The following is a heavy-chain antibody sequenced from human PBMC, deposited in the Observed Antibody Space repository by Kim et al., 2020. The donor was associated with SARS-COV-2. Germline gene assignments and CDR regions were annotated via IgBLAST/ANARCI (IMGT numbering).Heavy chain of an antibody. J-gene: IGHJ5*02. D-gene: IGHD3-10*01. Sequence: HDGTTHQNPSLKSRVTMSMDPPKNQFSLKLTFMTAADTAVYFCARGRFGDLWGQGTLVTVSS. V-gene: IGHV4-30-2*04. CDR2: HDGTT. CDR3: ARGRFGDL.